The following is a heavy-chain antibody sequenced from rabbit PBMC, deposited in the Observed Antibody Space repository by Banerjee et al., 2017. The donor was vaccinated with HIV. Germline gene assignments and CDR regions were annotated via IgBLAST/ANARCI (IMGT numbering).Heavy chain of an antibody. CDR2: IDPVFGST. J-gene: IGHJ4*01. V-gene: IGHV1S45*01. CDR1: GFSLSSYA. CDR3: ARDSVAGDGDYSYDL. D-gene: IGHD6-1*01. Sequence: QEQLVESGGGLVQPGGSLKLSCKASGFSLSSYAMSWVRQAPGKGLEWIGYIDPVFGSTDYASWAKGRFTISKTSSTTVTLQMTSLTAADTATYFCARDSVAGDGDYSYDLWGPGTLVTVS.